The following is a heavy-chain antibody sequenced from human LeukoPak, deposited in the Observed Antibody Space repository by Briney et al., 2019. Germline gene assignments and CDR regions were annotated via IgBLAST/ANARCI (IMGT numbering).Heavy chain of an antibody. J-gene: IGHJ4*02. CDR2: ISSSSSYI. CDR3: ARGGSWNYDRPFDY. V-gene: IGHV3-21*01. CDR1: GFTFSSYW. D-gene: IGHD1-7*01. Sequence: GGSLRLSCAASGFTFSSYWMHWVRQAPGKGLEWVSSISSSSSYIYYADSVKGRFTISRDNAKNSLYLQMNSLRAEDTAVYYCARGGSWNYDRPFDYWGQGTLVTVSS.